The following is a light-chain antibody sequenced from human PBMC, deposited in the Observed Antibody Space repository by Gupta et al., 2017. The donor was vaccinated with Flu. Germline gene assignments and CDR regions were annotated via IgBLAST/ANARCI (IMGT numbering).Light chain of an antibody. CDR2: WSS. V-gene: IGKV4-1*01. Sequence: SLGERAPINCKSSQIVLHSSNNQPCLAWYQPKPRQPPKWPLHWSSTRESGVPDRFRGRGLGTDFTLTINNLKAEDVAVYYCQQYWSVPVTFGQGTKLEIK. J-gene: IGKJ2*01. CDR3: QQYWSVPVT. CDR1: QIVLHSSNNQPC.